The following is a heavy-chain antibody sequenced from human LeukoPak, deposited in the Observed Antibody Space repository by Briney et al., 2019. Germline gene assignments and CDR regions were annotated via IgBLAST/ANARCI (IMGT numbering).Heavy chain of an antibody. Sequence: ASVNVSCKASGYTFTSYYMHWVRQAPGQGLEWMGIINPSGGSTSYAQKFQGRVTMTRDTSTSTVYMELSSLRSEDTAVYYCARAIAAAGLDYWGQGTLVTVSS. J-gene: IGHJ4*02. V-gene: IGHV1-46*01. CDR1: GYTFTSYY. CDR2: INPSGGST. D-gene: IGHD6-13*01. CDR3: ARAIAAAGLDY.